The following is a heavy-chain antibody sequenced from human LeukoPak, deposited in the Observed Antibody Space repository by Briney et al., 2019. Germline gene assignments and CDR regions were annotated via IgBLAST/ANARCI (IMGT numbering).Heavy chain of an antibody. D-gene: IGHD2-8*01. J-gene: IGHJ4*02. CDR3: ARLGYGDPHFDY. CDR2: IYTSGST. CDR1: GGSISSGSYY. V-gene: IGHV4-61*02. Sequence: PSQTLSLTCTVSGGSISSGSYYWSWIRQPAGKGLEWIGRIYTSGSTNYNPSLKSRVTISVDTSKNQFSLKLSSVTAADTAVYYCARLGYGDPHFDYWGQGTLVTVSS.